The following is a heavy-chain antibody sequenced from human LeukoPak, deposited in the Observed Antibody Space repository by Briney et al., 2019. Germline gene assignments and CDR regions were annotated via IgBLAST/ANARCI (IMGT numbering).Heavy chain of an antibody. CDR2: ISGSGGST. Sequence: PGGSVRLSCAASGFTFRSYALRWVRQAPGKGLKGVSAISGSGGSTYYADSVKGRFTISRDNPKNTLYLQMNSLRAEDTAVYYCAKAGSDYGDSFDAFDIWGQGTMVTVSS. CDR1: GFTFRSYA. D-gene: IGHD4-17*01. J-gene: IGHJ3*02. V-gene: IGHV3-23*01. CDR3: AKAGSDYGDSFDAFDI.